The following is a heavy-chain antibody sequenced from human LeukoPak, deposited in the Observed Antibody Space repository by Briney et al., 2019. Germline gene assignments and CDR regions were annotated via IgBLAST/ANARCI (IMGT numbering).Heavy chain of an antibody. Sequence: GGSLRLSCAASGFAFSSQAMGWVRQAPGKGLEWVSVISDSGSITYYADSVKGRFTISRDNSKNTLYLEMNSLRVEDTAVYYCAKETVMLVAATPDAFDVWGQGTMVTVSS. CDR2: ISDSGSIT. CDR1: GFAFSSQA. V-gene: IGHV3-23*01. D-gene: IGHD2-15*01. J-gene: IGHJ3*01. CDR3: AKETVMLVAATPDAFDV.